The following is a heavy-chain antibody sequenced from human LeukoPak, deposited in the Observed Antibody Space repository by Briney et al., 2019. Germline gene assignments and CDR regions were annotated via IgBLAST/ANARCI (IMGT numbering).Heavy chain of an antibody. CDR3: ARGGPRNYDFWSGYYYYYGMDV. CDR2: MNPNSGNT. D-gene: IGHD3-3*01. Sequence: ASVKVSCKASGYTFTSYDINWVRQATGQGLEWMGWMNPNSGNTGYAQKFQGRVTMTRNTSISTAYMELSSLRSEDTAVYYCARGGPRNYDFWSGYYYYYGMDVWGQGTTVTVSS. J-gene: IGHJ6*02. V-gene: IGHV1-8*01. CDR1: GYTFTSYD.